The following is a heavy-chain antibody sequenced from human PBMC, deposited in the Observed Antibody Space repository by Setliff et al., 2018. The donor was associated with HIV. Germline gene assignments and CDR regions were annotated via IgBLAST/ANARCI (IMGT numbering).Heavy chain of an antibody. CDR3: GRSGKSGELYVY. CDR2: IYPIDSDT. D-gene: IGHD2-15*01. V-gene: IGHV5-51*01. CDR1: GYSFTNFW. Sequence: GESLKISCKGSGYSFTNFWVGWVRQMPGKGLEWMGIIYPIDSDTKYSPSFWGRVTISVDKSLNTAYLHWNSLKPADTAMYFCGRSGKSGELYVYWGQGTLVTVSS. J-gene: IGHJ4*02.